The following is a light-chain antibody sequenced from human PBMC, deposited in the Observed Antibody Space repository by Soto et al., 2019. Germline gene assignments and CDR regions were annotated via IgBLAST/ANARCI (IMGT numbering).Light chain of an antibody. J-gene: IGLJ1*01. CDR2: GNS. V-gene: IGLV1-40*01. CDR3: QSYDSSLHNYV. Sequence: QSVLTQPPSVSGAPGQWVTISCTGSSSNIGAGYDVHWYQQLPGTAPKLLIYGNSNRPSGVPDRFSGSKSGTSASLAITGLQAEDEADYYCQSYDSSLHNYVFGTGTKVTVL. CDR1: SSNIGAGYD.